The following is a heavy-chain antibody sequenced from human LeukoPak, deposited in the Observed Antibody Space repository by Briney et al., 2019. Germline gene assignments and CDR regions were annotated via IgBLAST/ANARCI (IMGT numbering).Heavy chain of an antibody. CDR1: GGSISSSSYY. CDR3: ARPLQEEYSSSSFGY. J-gene: IGHJ4*02. D-gene: IGHD6-6*01. CDR2: IYYSGST. Sequence: SETLSLTCTVSGGSISSSSYYWGWIRQPPGKGLEWIGSIYYSGSTYYNPSLKSRVTISVDTSKNQFSLKLSSVTAADTAVYYCARPLQEEYSSSSFGYWGQGTLVTVSS. V-gene: IGHV4-39*01.